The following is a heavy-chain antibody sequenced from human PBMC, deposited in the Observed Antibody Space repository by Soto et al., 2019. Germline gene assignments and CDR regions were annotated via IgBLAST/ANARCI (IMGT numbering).Heavy chain of an antibody. V-gene: IGHV1-2*04. D-gene: IGHD2-8*01. CDR2: INPNSGGT. J-gene: IGHJ4*02. Sequence: GASVKVSCKASGYTFTGYYMHWVRQAPGLGLEWMGWINPNSGGTNYAQKFQGWVTMTRDTSISTAYMELSRLRSDDTAVYYCARGVKDIVLMVYALYDYWGQGTLVTVSS. CDR3: ARGVKDIVLMVYALYDY. CDR1: GYTFTGYY.